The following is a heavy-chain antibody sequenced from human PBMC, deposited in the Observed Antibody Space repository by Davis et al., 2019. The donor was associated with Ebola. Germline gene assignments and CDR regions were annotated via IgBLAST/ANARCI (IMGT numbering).Heavy chain of an antibody. CDR3: ARGAHSSSPSVSHYYYYYGMDV. D-gene: IGHD6-6*01. CDR2: IIPIFGTA. J-gene: IGHJ6*02. Sequence: AASVKVSCKASGGTFSSYAISWVRQAPGQGLEWMGGIIPIFGTANYAQKFQGRVTITADESTSTAYMELSSLRSEDTAVYYCARGAHSSSPSVSHYYYYYGMDVWGQGTTVTVSS. CDR1: GGTFSSYA. V-gene: IGHV1-69*13.